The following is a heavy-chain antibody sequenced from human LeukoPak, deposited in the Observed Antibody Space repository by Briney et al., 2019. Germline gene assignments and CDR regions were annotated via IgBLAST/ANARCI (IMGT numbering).Heavy chain of an antibody. J-gene: IGHJ5*02. D-gene: IGHD6-13*01. CDR3: ARDSSDPYSSSAKRYIRFDP. CDR2: IYYSGST. V-gene: IGHV4-39*02. CDR1: GGSIISSNYY. Sequence: PSETLSLTCSVSGGSIISSNYYWGWIRQPPGKGLEWIGSIYYSGSTHYNPSLKSRVTISVDTSKNQFSLKLSSVTAADTAVYHCARDSSDPYSSSAKRYIRFDPWGQGTLVTVSS.